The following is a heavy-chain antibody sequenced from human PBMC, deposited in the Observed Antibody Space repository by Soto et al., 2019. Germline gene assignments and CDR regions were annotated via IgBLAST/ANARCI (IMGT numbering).Heavy chain of an antibody. CDR1: GFTYSSYA. Sequence: EMQLLESGGALVQPGGSLRLSCAASGFTYSSYAMSWVRQAPGKGLEWVSSISTSGGGTYYADSVKGRFTISRDNSKNTLSLQMSSLRAEDTAIYYCAKDGYCGGDCYSEDFGGQGTLVPVSS. CDR2: ISTSGGGT. D-gene: IGHD2-21*01. CDR3: AKDGYCGGDCYSEDF. V-gene: IGHV3-23*01. J-gene: IGHJ4*02.